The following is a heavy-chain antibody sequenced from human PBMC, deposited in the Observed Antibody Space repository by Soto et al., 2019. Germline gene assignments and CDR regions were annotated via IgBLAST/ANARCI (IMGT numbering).Heavy chain of an antibody. V-gene: IGHV4-31*03. Sequence: QVQLQESGPGLVKPSQTLSLTCTVSGVSISSGGYYWSWIRQHPGKGLEWIGYIYYSGSTYYNPSLKSRSTISVDTSKNQFSLKLSSVTAADTAVYYCARVLTIFAPRIDYWGQGTLVTVSS. J-gene: IGHJ4*02. CDR2: IYYSGST. CDR3: ARVLTIFAPRIDY. CDR1: GVSISSGGYY. D-gene: IGHD3-3*01.